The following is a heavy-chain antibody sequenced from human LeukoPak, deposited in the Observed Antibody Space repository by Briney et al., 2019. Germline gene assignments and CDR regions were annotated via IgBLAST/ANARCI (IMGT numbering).Heavy chain of an antibody. CDR2: INSDGGST. J-gene: IGHJ4*02. Sequence: PGGSLRLSCAASGFTFSSYWMHWVRQVPGKGLVWVSRINSDGGSTIYADSVKGRFTISRDNAKNTLYLQMNSLRAEDTAVYYCARARSSGYFDYWGQGTLVSVSS. V-gene: IGHV3-74*01. D-gene: IGHD3-22*01. CDR3: ARARSSGYFDY. CDR1: GFTFSSYW.